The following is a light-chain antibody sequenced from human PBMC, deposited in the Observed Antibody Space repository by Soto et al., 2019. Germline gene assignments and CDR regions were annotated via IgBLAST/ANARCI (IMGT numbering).Light chain of an antibody. CDR2: WAS. J-gene: IGKJ3*01. CDR1: QSVLYSSNNKNY. CDR3: QQYYSTLSFT. Sequence: DIVMTQSPDSLAVSLGERATINCKSSQSVLYSSNNKNYLAWYQQKPGQPPKLLIYWASTRESGVPDRFSGSGSGTDFTLTISSLQAEDVAVYYCQQYYSTLSFTFGPETKVDIK. V-gene: IGKV4-1*01.